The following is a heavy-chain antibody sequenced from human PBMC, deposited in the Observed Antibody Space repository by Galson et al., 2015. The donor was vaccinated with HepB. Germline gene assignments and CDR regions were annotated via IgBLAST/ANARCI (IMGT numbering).Heavy chain of an antibody. Sequence: QSGAEVKKPGESLKISCKGSGYSFTSYWIGWVRQMPGKGLEWMGIIYPGDSDTRYSPSFQGQVTISADKSISTAYLQWSSLKASDTAMYYCARQSYYDSSGLAFDIWGQGTMVTVSS. CDR1: GYSFTSYW. J-gene: IGHJ3*02. CDR2: IYPGDSDT. V-gene: IGHV5-51*01. CDR3: ARQSYYDSSGLAFDI. D-gene: IGHD3-22*01.